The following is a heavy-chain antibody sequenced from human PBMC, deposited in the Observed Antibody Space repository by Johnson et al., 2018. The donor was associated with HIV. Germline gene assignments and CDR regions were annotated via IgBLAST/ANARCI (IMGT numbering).Heavy chain of an antibody. Sequence: VQLVESGGGVVQPGRSLRLSCAASGFTFSNYAMHWVRQAPGKGLEWVAVISYDGSYKYYADSVKGRFTISRDNSKNTLSLHMNSLRAEDTAVYYCARGGAYCGGDCNAFDIWGQGTMVTVSS. CDR1: GFTFSNYA. D-gene: IGHD2-21*02. J-gene: IGHJ3*02. CDR2: ISYDGSYK. CDR3: ARGGAYCGGDCNAFDI. V-gene: IGHV3-30*01.